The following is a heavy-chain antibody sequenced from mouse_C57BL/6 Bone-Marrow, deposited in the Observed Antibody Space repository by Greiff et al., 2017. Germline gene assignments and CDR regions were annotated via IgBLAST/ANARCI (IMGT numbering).Heavy chain of an antibody. V-gene: IGHV14-4*01. CDR2: IDPENGDT. CDR3: TSYGCFDY. CDR1: GFNITDDY. J-gene: IGHJ2*01. Sequence: VQLQQSGAELVRPGASVKLSCTASGFNITDDYMHWVKQRPEQGLEWIGWIDPENGDTEYASKFQGKATITADTSSNTAYLQLSSLTSEDTAVYYCTSYGCFDYWGQGTTLTVSS. D-gene: IGHD2-2*01.